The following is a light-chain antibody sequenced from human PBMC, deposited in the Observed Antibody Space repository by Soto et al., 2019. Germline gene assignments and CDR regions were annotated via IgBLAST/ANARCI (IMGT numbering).Light chain of an antibody. CDR2: DAS. CDR1: RDIGKY. CDR3: QRYDSLPPT. V-gene: IGKV1-33*01. Sequence: DIQMTQSPSSLSASVGARVTITCQASRDIGKYLYWFQEKPGKAPKLLIYDASILQTGVPSRFSGSGSGTDFTFTISSLQTEDFATYYCQRYDSLPPTFGQGTRLEIK. J-gene: IGKJ5*01.